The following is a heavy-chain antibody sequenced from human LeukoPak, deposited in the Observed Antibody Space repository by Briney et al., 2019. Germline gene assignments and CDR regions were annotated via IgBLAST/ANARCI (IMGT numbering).Heavy chain of an antibody. Sequence: SETLSLTCTVSGGSLSSGSYYWGWVRQPAGRGLEWLGRIYTSGSTNYNPSLKSRVTISVDTSKTQFSLKLSSVTAADTAVYYCAREMATSFDYWGQGTLVPVSS. V-gene: IGHV4-61*02. CDR1: GGSLSSGSYY. J-gene: IGHJ4*02. CDR3: AREMATSFDY. D-gene: IGHD5-24*01. CDR2: IYTSGST.